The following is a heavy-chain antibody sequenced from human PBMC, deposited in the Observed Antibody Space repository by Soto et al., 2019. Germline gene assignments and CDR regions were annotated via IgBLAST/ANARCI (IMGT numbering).Heavy chain of an antibody. V-gene: IGHV4-31*03. CDR2: IFHSGST. CDR1: RAFISSGGFY. D-gene: IGHD2-15*01. CDR3: VRGGIAGHWFDP. Sequence: PSETLSLTCSVSRAFISSGGFYYSWIRQPPGKGLEWLGYIFHSGSTLYTPSLRGRLTLSADTSRNQLSLHLTSVTAADTAVYYCVRGGIAGHWFDPWGQGILVTAPQ. J-gene: IGHJ5*02.